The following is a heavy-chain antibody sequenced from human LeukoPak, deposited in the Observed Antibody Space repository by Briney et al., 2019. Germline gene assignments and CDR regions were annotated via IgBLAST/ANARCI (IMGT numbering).Heavy chain of an antibody. Sequence: SETLSLTCTVSSGSITSYYWSWIRQPPGKGLEYIGHIYYTGTTDYNPSLKSRVTMSVDTSKNQFSLRLTSVTASDTAVYFCAGAPNRHYFDYWGQGTLVAVSS. CDR3: AGAPNRHYFDY. J-gene: IGHJ4*02. CDR2: IYYTGTT. V-gene: IGHV4-59*01. CDR1: SGSITSYY.